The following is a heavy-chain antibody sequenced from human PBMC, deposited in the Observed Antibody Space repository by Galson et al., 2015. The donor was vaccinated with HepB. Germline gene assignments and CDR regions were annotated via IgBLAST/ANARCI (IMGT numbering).Heavy chain of an antibody. CDR1: GFSFSASA. V-gene: IGHV3-73*01. CDR2: IRSKANDYET. J-gene: IGHJ5*02. Sequence: SLRLSCAASGFSFSASAMHWVRQAPGKGLEWVGRIRSKANDYETAYGASVNGRFTISRDDSRGTAFLQMNSLKTEDTAVYYCTRRDDYNHYFWFDPWGQGTLVTVSS. CDR3: TRRDDYNHYFWFDP. D-gene: IGHD4-11*01.